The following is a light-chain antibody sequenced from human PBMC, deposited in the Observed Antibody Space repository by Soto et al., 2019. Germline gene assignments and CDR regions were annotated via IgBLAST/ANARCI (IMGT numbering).Light chain of an antibody. J-gene: IGLJ1*01. V-gene: IGLV2-23*02. CDR3: CSYAGTVADV. CDR2: EVN. Sequence: QSVLTQPASVSGSPGQSITISCAGTGSDVGAYNLVSWYQQHPGKATKLIICEVNTRPSGISNRFSGSKSGDTASLTISGLQAEDEADYFCCSYAGTVADVFGTGTKVTVL. CDR1: GSDVGAYNL.